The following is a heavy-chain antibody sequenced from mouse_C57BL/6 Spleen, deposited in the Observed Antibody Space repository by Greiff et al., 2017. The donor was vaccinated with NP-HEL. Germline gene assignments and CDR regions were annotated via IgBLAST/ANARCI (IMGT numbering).Heavy chain of an antibody. V-gene: IGHV1-82*01. Sequence: QVQLKQSGPELVKPGASVKISCKASGYAFSSSWMNWVKQRPGKGLEWIGRIYPGDGDTNYNGKFKGKATLTADKSSSTAYMQLSSLTSEDSAVYFCARCTITTDYFDYWGQGTTLTVSS. CDR3: ARCTITTDYFDY. D-gene: IGHD1-1*01. J-gene: IGHJ2*01. CDR1: GYAFSSSW. CDR2: IYPGDGDT.